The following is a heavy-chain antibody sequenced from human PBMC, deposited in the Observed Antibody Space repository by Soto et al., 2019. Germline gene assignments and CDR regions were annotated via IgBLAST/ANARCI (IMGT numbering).Heavy chain of an antibody. Sequence: SQTLSLTCTVSGGSISSGEYYWSWIRQPPGKGLEWIGYIYYSGSTYYNPSLKSRVTISVDTSKNQFSLKLSSVTAADTAVYYCARERIAAAGPFDYWGQGTLVTVSS. CDR3: ARERIAAAGPFDY. CDR2: IYYSGST. J-gene: IGHJ4*02. CDR1: GGSISSGEYY. D-gene: IGHD6-13*01. V-gene: IGHV4-30-4*01.